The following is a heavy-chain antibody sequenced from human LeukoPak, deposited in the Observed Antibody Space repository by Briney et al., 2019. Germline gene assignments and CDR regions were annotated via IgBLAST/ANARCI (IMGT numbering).Heavy chain of an antibody. V-gene: IGHV1-69*04. J-gene: IGHJ5*02. D-gene: IGHD2-15*01. CDR1: GGTFSSYA. CDR2: IIPIFGIA. Sequence: GSSVKVFCKASGGTFSSYAISWVRQAPGQGLEWMGRIIPIFGIANYAQKFQGRVTITADKSTSTAYMELSSLRSEDTAVYYCARDHCSGGSCYSRGPWHNWFDPWGQGTLVTVSS. CDR3: ARDHCSGGSCYSRGPWHNWFDP.